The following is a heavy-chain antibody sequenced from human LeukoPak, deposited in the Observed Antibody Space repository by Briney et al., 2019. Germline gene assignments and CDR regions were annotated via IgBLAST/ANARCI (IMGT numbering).Heavy chain of an antibody. CDR2: ISYDGSNK. Sequence: PGRSLRLSCAASGFTFSSYAMHWVRQAPGKGLEWVAVISYDGSNKYYADSVKGRFTISRDNSKNTLYPQMNSLRAEDTAVYYCAKDLLHYDFWSGYFYGMDVWGQGTTVTVSS. J-gene: IGHJ6*02. CDR3: AKDLLHYDFWSGYFYGMDV. V-gene: IGHV3-30-3*01. D-gene: IGHD3-3*01. CDR1: GFTFSSYA.